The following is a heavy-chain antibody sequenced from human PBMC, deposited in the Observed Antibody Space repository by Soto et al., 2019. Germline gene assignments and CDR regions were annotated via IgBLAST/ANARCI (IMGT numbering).Heavy chain of an antibody. V-gene: IGHV4-30-4*01. J-gene: IGHJ4*02. D-gene: IGHD6-6*01. CDR1: GGSISSDDYY. CDR3: ARDRSNSPDFFDY. Sequence: SETLSLTCTVSGGSISSDDYYWSWIRQPPGKGLEWIGYIYYSGSTYYNPSLKSRLTISLDTSKNQFSLKLSSVSAADTAVYYCARDRSNSPDFFDYWGQGTLVTVSS. CDR2: IYYSGST.